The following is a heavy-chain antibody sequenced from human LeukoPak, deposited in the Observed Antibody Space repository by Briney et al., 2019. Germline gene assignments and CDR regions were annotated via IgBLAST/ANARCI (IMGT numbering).Heavy chain of an antibody. D-gene: IGHD6-13*01. J-gene: IGHJ5*02. CDR2: FYNGGST. V-gene: IGHV3-66*01. CDR3: ARGQSQRLVNWLDP. Sequence: QTGGSLRLSCAVSGFTVSSNSMSWVRQPPGKGLEWISVFYNGGSTYYAESVKGRFTISRDNAKNTLYLQMNSLRAEDTAVYYCARGQSQRLVNWLDPWGQGTLVTVSS. CDR1: GFTVSSNS.